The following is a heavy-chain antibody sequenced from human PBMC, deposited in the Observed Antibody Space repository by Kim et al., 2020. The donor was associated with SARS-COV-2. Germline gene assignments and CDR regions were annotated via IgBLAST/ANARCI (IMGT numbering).Heavy chain of an antibody. CDR2: INACNGNT. CDR1: GYTFTSYA. Sequence: ASVKVSCKASGYTFTSYAMHWVRQAPGQRLERMGWINACNGNTKYSQQFQGRVTITRFTSASTAYMELSSLRSEVTAVYYCARGSLLLRFGEFNSRGQGT. D-gene: IGHD3-10*01. V-gene: IGHV1-3*01. CDR3: ARGSLLLRFGEFNS. J-gene: IGHJ4*02.